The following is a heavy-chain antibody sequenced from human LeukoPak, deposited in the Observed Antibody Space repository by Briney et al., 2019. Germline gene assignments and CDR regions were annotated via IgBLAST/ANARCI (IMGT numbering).Heavy chain of an antibody. CDR3: TRAQQWLTFDY. CDR1: GFTVSSNY. V-gene: IGHV3-66*02. J-gene: IGHJ4*02. D-gene: IGHD6-19*01. Sequence: GGSLRLSCAVSGFTVSSNYMSWVRQAPGKGLEWVSVIYSGGSAYYADSVKGRFTISRDNSKNTLYLQMNSLRAEDTAVYYCTRAQQWLTFDYWGQGTLVTVSS. CDR2: IYSGGSA.